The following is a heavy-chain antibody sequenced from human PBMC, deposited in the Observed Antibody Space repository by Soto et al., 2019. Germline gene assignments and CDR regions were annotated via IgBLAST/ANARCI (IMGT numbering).Heavy chain of an antibody. Sequence: SETLSLTCTVSNGSVSGYYWSWIRQSPGKGLEWIGYIYYSGYTNYNPSLKSRVTISVDTSKNQFSLRLTSVTAADTAIYYCARHMGPNWFDPWGQGTLVT. CDR2: IYYSGYT. CDR1: NGSVSGYY. CDR3: ARHMGPNWFDP. V-gene: IGHV4-59*08. J-gene: IGHJ5*02. D-gene: IGHD2-8*01.